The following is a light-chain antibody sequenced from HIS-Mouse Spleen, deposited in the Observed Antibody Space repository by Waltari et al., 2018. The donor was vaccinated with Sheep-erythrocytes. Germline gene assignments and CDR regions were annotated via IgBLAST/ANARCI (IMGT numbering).Light chain of an antibody. Sequence: QSALTQPRSVSGSPGQSVTISCTGTSSDVGGYNYVSWYQQHPGKAPKLMIYDVSKRPSRVPDRFSGSTSGNTASLTISGLQAEDEADYYCCSYAGSYNHVFATGTKVTVL. CDR3: CSYAGSYNHV. CDR2: DVS. CDR1: SSDVGGYNY. J-gene: IGLJ1*01. V-gene: IGLV2-11*01.